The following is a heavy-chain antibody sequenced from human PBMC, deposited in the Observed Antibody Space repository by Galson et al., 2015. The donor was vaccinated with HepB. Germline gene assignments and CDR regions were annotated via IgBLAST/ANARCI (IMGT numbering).Heavy chain of an antibody. D-gene: IGHD3-3*01. V-gene: IGHV3-30*18. CDR2: ISYDGSNK. J-gene: IGHJ4*02. CDR1: GSTFSSYG. CDR3: AKDLLGRSGYGPFDY. Sequence: SLRLSCAASGSTFSSYGMHWVRQAPGKGLEWVAVISYDGSNKYYADSVKGRFTISRDNSKNTLYLQMNSLRAEDTAVYYCAKDLLGRSGYGPFDYWGKGTLVTVSS.